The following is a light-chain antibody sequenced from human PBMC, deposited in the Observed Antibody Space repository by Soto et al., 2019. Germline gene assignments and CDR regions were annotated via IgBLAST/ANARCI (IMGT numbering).Light chain of an antibody. V-gene: IGKV3-15*01. Sequence: EIVMTQSPATLSVSPGERATLSCRASQSVGTYLAWYQQKPGQAPRILIYGASTRAPGISPRFSGGGSGTEFTLTISSLQSEDFAVYHCQQYNDWPRTFGQGTKVGIK. CDR1: QSVGTY. CDR3: QQYNDWPRT. J-gene: IGKJ1*01. CDR2: GAS.